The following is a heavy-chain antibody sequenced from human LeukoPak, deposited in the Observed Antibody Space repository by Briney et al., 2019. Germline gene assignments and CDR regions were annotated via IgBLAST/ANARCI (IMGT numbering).Heavy chain of an antibody. D-gene: IGHD3-9*01. CDR2: IYYSGST. CDR3: ARGGLRYFDWPPGDY. J-gene: IGHJ4*02. V-gene: IGHV4-59*01. Sequence: SETLSLTCTVSGGSISSYYWSWLRQPPGKGLEWIGYIYYSGSTNHNPSLKSRVTISVDTSKNQFSLKLSSVTAADTAVYYCARGGLRYFDWPPGDYWGQGTLVTVSS. CDR1: GGSISSYY.